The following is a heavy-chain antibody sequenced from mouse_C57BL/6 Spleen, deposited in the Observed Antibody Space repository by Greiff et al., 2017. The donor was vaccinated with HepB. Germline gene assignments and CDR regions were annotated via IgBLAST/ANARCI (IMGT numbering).Heavy chain of an antibody. CDR3: AREDDYDLGYAMDY. D-gene: IGHD2-4*01. Sequence: EVNLVESGGGLVKPGGSLKLSCAASGFTFSSYTMSWVRQTPEKRLEWVATISGGGGNTYYPDSVKGRFTISRDNAKNTLYLQMSSLRSEDTALYYCAREDDYDLGYAMDYWGQGTSVTVSS. CDR2: ISGGGGNT. CDR1: GFTFSSYT. J-gene: IGHJ4*01. V-gene: IGHV5-9*01.